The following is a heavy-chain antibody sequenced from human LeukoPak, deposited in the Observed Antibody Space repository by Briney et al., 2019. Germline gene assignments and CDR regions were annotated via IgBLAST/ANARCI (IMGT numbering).Heavy chain of an antibody. D-gene: IGHD3-22*01. CDR3: ARNRYYYDSSGYRRGDFDY. Sequence: PSETLSLTCTVSGGSISSSSYYWGWIRQPPGEGLEWIGSIYYSGSTYYNPSLKSRVTISVDTSKNQFSLKLSSVTAADTAVYYCARNRYYYDSSGYRRGDFDYWGQGTLVTVSS. V-gene: IGHV4-39*07. J-gene: IGHJ4*02. CDR2: IYYSGST. CDR1: GGSISSSSYY.